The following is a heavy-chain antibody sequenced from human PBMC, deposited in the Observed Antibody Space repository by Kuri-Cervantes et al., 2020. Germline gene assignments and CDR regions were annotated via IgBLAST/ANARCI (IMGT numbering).Heavy chain of an antibody. CDR3: AKDIVSWTRYFDWLSRADGMDV. D-gene: IGHD3-9*01. CDR1: GFTFDDYA. CDR2: ISWNSGSI. J-gene: IGHJ6*02. V-gene: IGHV3-9*01. Sequence: GGSLRLSCAASGFTFDDYAMHWARQAPGKGLEWVSGISWNSGSIGYADSVKGRFTISRDNAKNSLYLQMNSLRAEDTALYYCAKDIVSWTRYFDWLSRADGMDVWGQGTTVTVSS.